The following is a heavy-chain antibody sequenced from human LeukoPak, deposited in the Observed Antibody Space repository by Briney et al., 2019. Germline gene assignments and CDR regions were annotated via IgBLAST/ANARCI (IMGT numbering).Heavy chain of an antibody. D-gene: IGHD4-17*01. CDR1: GFTFSSYW. CDR2: INSDGSST. CDR3: ARAEPYGDGDI. J-gene: IGHJ4*02. V-gene: IGHV3-74*01. Sequence: QPGGSLRLSCAASGFTFSSYWMHWGRQAPGKGLVWVSRINSDGSSTSYADSVKGRFTISRDNAKNTLYLQMNSLRAEDTAVYYCARAEPYGDGDIWGQGTLVTVSS.